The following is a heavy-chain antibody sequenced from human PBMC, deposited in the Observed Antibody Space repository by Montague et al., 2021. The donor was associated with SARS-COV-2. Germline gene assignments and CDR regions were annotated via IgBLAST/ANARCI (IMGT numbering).Heavy chain of an antibody. D-gene: IGHD5-12*01. Sequence: SLRLSCATSGFTFGDYAMSWVRQAPGKALEWVGFIRGSSNGGTTEYAASVKGRFTISRDDSKSIVYLQMDSLKTEDTGVYYCTREARLPPLYYYYGMDVWGQGTTVAVSS. CDR3: TREARLPPLYYYYGMDV. CDR1: GFTFGDYA. V-gene: IGHV3-49*04. J-gene: IGHJ6*02. CDR2: IRGSSNGGTT.